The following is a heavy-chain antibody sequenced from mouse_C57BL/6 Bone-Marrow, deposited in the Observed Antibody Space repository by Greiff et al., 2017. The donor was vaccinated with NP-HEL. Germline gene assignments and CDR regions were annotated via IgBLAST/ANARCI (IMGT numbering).Heavy chain of an antibody. CDR1: GYTFTSYW. J-gene: IGHJ1*03. CDR2: IDPSDSET. Sequence: HVQLQQPGAELVRPGSSVKLSCKASGYTFTSYWMHWVKQRPIQGLEWIGNIDPSDSETHYNQKFKDKATLTVDKSSSTAYMQLSSLTSEDSAVYYCARKGDYGSSFTFYWYFDVWGTGTTVTVSS. V-gene: IGHV1-52*01. CDR3: ARKGDYGSSFTFYWYFDV. D-gene: IGHD1-1*01.